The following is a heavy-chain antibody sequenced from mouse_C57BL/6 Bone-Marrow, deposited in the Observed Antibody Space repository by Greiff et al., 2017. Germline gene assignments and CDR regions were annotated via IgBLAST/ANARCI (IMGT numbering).Heavy chain of an antibody. D-gene: IGHD1-1*01. CDR3: ARWITTVVPSYFDV. V-gene: IGHV1-82*01. Sequence: VKLQESGPELVKPGASVKISCKASGYAFSSSWMNWVKQRPGKGLEWIGRIYPGDGDTNYNGRFKGKATLTADKSSSTAYMQLSSLTSEDSAVYFCARWITTVVPSYFDVWGTGTTVTVSS. J-gene: IGHJ1*03. CDR1: GYAFSSSW. CDR2: IYPGDGDT.